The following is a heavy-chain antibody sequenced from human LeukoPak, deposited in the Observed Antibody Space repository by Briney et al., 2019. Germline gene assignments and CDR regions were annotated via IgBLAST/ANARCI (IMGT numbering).Heavy chain of an antibody. D-gene: IGHD3-10*01. Sequence: PGGSLRLSCAASGFTFSNYEMHWVRQAPGKGLEWVANIKQDGSEKYYVDSVKGRFTISRDNAKNSLFLQMNSLRAEDTAVYYCATDLIHYYASGAKTWGQGTLVTVSS. J-gene: IGHJ5*02. CDR2: IKQDGSEK. CDR3: ATDLIHYYASGAKT. V-gene: IGHV3-7*01. CDR1: GFTFSNYE.